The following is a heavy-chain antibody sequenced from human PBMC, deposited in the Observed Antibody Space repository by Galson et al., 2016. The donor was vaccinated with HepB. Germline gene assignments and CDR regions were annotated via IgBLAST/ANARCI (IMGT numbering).Heavy chain of an antibody. CDR3: ARVRRDGVVATIVDY. CDR1: GGSVSSYY. J-gene: IGHJ4*02. D-gene: IGHD5-12*01. Sequence: SETLSLTCTVSGGSVSSYYWSWIRQPPGKGLEWIGYISYIGSTSYNPSLKSRVTISVDTSKRQFSLRLGSVTAADTAVYYCARVRRDGVVATIVDYWGQGTLVTVSS. V-gene: IGHV4-59*02. CDR2: ISYIGST.